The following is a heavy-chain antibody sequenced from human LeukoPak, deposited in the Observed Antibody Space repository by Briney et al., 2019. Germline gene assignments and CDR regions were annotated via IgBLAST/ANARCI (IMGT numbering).Heavy chain of an antibody. D-gene: IGHD5-12*01. CDR3: ARDVRWLRFVFDH. CDR2: ISSRSSTV. J-gene: IGHJ4*02. Sequence: QPGGSLRLSCAASGFTFSDYSMNWVRQAPGKGLEWVSYISSRSSTVYYADSVKGQFTISRGNAKNSLDLQMNSRRDEDTAVYYCARDVRWLRFVFDHWGQGIPVTVSS. V-gene: IGHV3-48*02. CDR1: GFTFSDYS.